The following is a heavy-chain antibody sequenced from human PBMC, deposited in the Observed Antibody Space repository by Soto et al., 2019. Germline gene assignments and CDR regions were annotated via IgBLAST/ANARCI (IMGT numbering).Heavy chain of an antibody. V-gene: IGHV1-18*01. CDR2: ISAYNGNT. J-gene: IGHJ4*02. CDR3: ARDQESITDRILQY. D-gene: IGHD3-10*01. Sequence: ASVKVSCKASGYTFTSYGISWVRQAPGQGLEWMGWISAYNGNTNYAQKLQGRVTMTTDTPTNTAYMELRSLTSDDTAVYYCARDQESITDRILQYWGQGTRVTVSS. CDR1: GYTFTSYG.